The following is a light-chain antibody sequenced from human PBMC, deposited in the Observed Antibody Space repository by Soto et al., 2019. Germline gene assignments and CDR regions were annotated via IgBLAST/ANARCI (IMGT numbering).Light chain of an antibody. V-gene: IGKV1-5*03. CDR1: QSIRTW. CDR3: QQYYSHST. CDR2: TAS. Sequence: DIQMTQSPSTLSASVGDRVTITCRASQSIRTWLAWYQQKPGKAPNLLIYTASSLESGVPSRFSGSGSATEFTLTISSLQPDDFATYECQQYYSHSTFGQGTKVEIK. J-gene: IGKJ1*01.